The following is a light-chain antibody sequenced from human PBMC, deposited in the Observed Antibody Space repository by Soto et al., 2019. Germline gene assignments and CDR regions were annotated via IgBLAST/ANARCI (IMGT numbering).Light chain of an antibody. CDR3: QQLGWT. CDR2: GAS. J-gene: IGKJ1*01. V-gene: IGKV3-20*01. Sequence: EIVLTQSPGTLSLSPGERATLSCRASQSVSSSYLAWYQQKPGQAPRLLIYGASSRATGIPDRFSGSGSGTDFTLTISRLEPEDLAVYYCQQLGWTFGQGTKV. CDR1: QSVSSSY.